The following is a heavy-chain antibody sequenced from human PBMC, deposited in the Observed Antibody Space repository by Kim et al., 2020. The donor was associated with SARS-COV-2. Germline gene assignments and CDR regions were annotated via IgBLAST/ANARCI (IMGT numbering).Heavy chain of an antibody. CDR1: GLTFNTFRNYA. Sequence: GGSLRLSCAVSGLTFNTFRNYAMSWVRQAPGKGLEWVSGIGGGGDARYYADSVKGRSAISRDNSKNTLYLEMNNLRAEDAALYYCASLEWTASWSWWGQG. V-gene: IGHV3-23*01. CDR3: ASLEWTASWSW. D-gene: IGHD3-10*01. J-gene: IGHJ1*01. CDR2: IGGGGDAR.